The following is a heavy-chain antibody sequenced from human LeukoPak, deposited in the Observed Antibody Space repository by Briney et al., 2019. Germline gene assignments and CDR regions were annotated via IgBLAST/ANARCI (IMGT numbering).Heavy chain of an antibody. Sequence: PSETLSLTCAVYGGSFSGYYWSWIRQPPGKGLEWIGEINHSGSTNYNPSLKSRVTISVDTSKNQFSLKLSSVTAADTAVYYCARGGVTYGYGSWGQGTLVTVSS. D-gene: IGHD5-18*01. CDR3: ARGGVTYGYGS. CDR1: GGSFSGYY. CDR2: INHSGST. V-gene: IGHV4-34*01. J-gene: IGHJ5*02.